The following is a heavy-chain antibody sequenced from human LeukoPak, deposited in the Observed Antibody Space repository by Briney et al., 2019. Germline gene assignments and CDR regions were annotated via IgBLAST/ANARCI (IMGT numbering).Heavy chain of an antibody. CDR3: ARVSFGPASEWFDP. CDR2: FYSGGTT. Sequence: PGGSLRLSCAASAFTFSSYWMSWVRQAPGKGLECVSVFYSGGTTAYADSVKGRFTVSIDNSNNTLYLQMNSLRAEDTAVYYCARVSFGPASEWFDPWGQGTLVTVSS. J-gene: IGHJ5*02. V-gene: IGHV3-53*01. D-gene: IGHD3/OR15-3a*01. CDR1: AFTFSSYW.